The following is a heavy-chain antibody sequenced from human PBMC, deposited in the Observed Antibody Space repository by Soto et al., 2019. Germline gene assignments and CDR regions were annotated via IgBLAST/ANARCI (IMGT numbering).Heavy chain of an antibody. V-gene: IGHV3-30-3*01. CDR1: GFTFSSYA. J-gene: IGHJ6*02. D-gene: IGHD4-17*01. Sequence: QVQVVESGGGVVQPGRSLRLSCAASGFTFSSYAMHWVRQAPGKGLEWVAVISYDGSNKYYADSVKGRFTISRDNSKNTLYLPMNSLRAQVTAVYYCARDDRDYGGNSQSPYSYYYYVMDLCGQGTTVTVSS. CDR3: ARDDRDYGGNSQSPYSYYYYVMDL. CDR2: ISYDGSNK.